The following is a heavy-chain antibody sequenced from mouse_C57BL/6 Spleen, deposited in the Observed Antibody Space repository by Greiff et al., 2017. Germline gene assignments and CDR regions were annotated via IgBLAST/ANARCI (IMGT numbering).Heavy chain of an antibody. V-gene: IGHV2-4*01. CDR2: IWSGGST. CDR3: AKKDYGSSYGMDY. CDR1: GFSLTSYG. J-gene: IGHJ4*01. Sequence: VKLMESGPGLVQPSQSLSITCTVSGFSLTSYGVHWVRQPPGKGLEWLGVIWSGGSTDYNAAFISRLSISKDNSKSQVFFKMNSLQADDTAIYYCAKKDYGSSYGMDYWGQGTSVTVSS. D-gene: IGHD1-1*01.